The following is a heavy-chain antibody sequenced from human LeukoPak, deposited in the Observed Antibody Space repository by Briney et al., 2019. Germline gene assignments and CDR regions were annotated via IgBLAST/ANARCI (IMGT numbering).Heavy chain of an antibody. CDR2: ISSSGST. J-gene: IGHJ5*02. CDR3: ARGAGPPWFDP. CDR1: GDSISSGDYY. D-gene: IGHD6-19*01. Sequence: SETLSLTCTVSGDSISSGDYYWSWIRQPAGKGLEWIGRISSSGSTNYNPSLKSRVTISIDTSRNQFSMNLNSVTAADTGVYYCARGAGPPWFDPWGQGTLVTVSS. V-gene: IGHV4-61*02.